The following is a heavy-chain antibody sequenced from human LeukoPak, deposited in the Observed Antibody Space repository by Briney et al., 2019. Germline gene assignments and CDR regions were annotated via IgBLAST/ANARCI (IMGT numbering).Heavy chain of an antibody. CDR2: IYTSGST. CDR1: GGSFSGYY. J-gene: IGHJ4*02. Sequence: TSETLSLTCAVYGGSFSGYYWSWIRQPAGKGLEWIGRIYTSGSTNYNPSLKSRVTISVDTSKNQFSLKLSSVTAADTAVYYCARTYYDFWSGYYNDYWGQGTLVTVSS. CDR3: ARTYYDFWSGYYNDY. D-gene: IGHD3-3*01. V-gene: IGHV4-59*10.